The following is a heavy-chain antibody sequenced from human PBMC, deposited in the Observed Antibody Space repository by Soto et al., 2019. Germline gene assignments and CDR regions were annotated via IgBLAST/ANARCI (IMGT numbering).Heavy chain of an antibody. Sequence: PSETLSLTCTVSGGSIRSGGYYWSWIRQHPGKGLEWIGYIYYSGSTYYNPSLKSRVTISVDTSKNQFSLKLSSVTAADTAVYYCARDSGITMAPPQGHSHAFDIWGQGTMVTVSS. D-gene: IGHD3-10*01. CDR2: IYYSGST. J-gene: IGHJ3*02. CDR1: GGSIRSGGYY. CDR3: ARDSGITMAPPQGHSHAFDI. V-gene: IGHV4-31*03.